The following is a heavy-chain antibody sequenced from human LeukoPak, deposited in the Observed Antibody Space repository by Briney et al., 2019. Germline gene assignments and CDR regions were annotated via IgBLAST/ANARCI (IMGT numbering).Heavy chain of an antibody. CDR3: ARGKGDVDL. CDR1: GGPISSGSYY. CDR2: IYTSGST. V-gene: IGHV4-61*02. J-gene: IGHJ5*02. Sequence: PSETLSLTCTVSGGPISSGSYYWSWIRQPAGKGLEWIGRIYTSGSTNYNPSLKSRVTISVDTSKNQFSLKLSSVTAADTAVYYCARGKGDVDLWGQGTLVTVSS. D-gene: IGHD5-24*01.